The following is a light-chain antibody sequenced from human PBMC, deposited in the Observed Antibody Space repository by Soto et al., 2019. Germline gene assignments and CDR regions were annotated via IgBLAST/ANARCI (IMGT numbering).Light chain of an antibody. Sequence: EIVMTQSPATLSVSPGERVTLSCRASQNILSNLAWYQQKPGQAPRLLIYGASTGATGIPARFSGSGSGTEFTLTISGLQSEDFAVYYCQQYNNWPITFGQGTRLEIK. V-gene: IGKV3-15*01. CDR3: QQYNNWPIT. J-gene: IGKJ5*01. CDR2: GAS. CDR1: QNILSN.